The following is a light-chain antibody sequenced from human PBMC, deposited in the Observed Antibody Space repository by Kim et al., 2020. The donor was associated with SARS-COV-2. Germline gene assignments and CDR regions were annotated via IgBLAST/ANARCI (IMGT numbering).Light chain of an antibody. V-gene: IGKV3-20*01. CDR1: QSVSSSY. CDR2: GAS. J-gene: IGKJ1*01. Sequence: EIVLTQSPGTLSLSPGERATLSCRASQSVSSSYLAWYQQKPGQAPRLLIYGASPRATGIPDRFSGRGSGTDFTLTISRLEPEDFAVYYCQQYGSSPRTFGQGTKVDIK. CDR3: QQYGSSPRT.